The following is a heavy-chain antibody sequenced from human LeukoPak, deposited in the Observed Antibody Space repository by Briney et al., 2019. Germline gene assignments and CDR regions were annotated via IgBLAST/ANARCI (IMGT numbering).Heavy chain of an antibody. CDR3: ATDKYSGSPSTAFAY. CDR1: GYTFTNSY. Sequence: ASVKVSCKASGYTFTNSYIHWVRQAPGQVLEWMGLINPDGGNTNYAQSFQGRVTLTRDSSTSTVSMELSSLRSEDTAVYYCATDKYSGSPSTAFAYWGQGTLVTVSS. V-gene: IGHV1-46*01. J-gene: IGHJ4*02. D-gene: IGHD1-26*01. CDR2: INPDGGNT.